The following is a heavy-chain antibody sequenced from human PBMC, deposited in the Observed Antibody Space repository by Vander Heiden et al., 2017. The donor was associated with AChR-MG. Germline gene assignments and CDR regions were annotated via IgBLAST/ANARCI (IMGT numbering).Heavy chain of an antibody. J-gene: IGHJ3*02. CDR2: IDYSGTT. CDR1: GYSIGRAFY. D-gene: IGHD4-17*01. V-gene: IGHV4-38-2*01. CDR3: ARNFGDYVYAFDI. Sequence: QVQLQESGPGLVRPSETLSLSCAVSGYSIGRAFYWGWIRQAPGKGLQWLGSIDYSGTTYDNPSLKSRLTLSVDLSKNEFSLKLTSVTAADTAVYYCARNFGDYVYAFDIWGRGTTVTVSS.